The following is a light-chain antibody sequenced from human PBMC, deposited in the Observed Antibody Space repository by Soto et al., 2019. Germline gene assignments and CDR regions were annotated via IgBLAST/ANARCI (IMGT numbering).Light chain of an antibody. Sequence: QAVVTQEPSLTVSPGGQVPLTCGSRTEAVTSGLYPYWFQQKSGQAPTTLIYDTSNRHSWTPARFSGSLLGGKAALTLSGAQPEDEAEYYCLLTYNDVRVFGGGTKLTVL. CDR1: TEAVTSGLY. J-gene: IGLJ3*02. V-gene: IGLV7-46*01. CDR3: LLTYNDVRV. CDR2: DTS.